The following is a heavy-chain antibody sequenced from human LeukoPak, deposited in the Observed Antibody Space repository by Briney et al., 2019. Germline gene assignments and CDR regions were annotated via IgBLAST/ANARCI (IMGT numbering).Heavy chain of an antibody. CDR1: GFTFSSYE. J-gene: IGHJ5*02. CDR3: ASLGVVPAAIRSWFDP. D-gene: IGHD2-2*02. Sequence: PGGSLRLSCAASGFTFSSYEMNWVRQALGKGLEWVSYISSSGSTIYYADSVKGRFTISRDNAKNSLYLQMNSLRAEDTAVYYCASLGVVPAAIRSWFDPWGQGTLVTVSS. V-gene: IGHV3-48*03. CDR2: ISSSGSTI.